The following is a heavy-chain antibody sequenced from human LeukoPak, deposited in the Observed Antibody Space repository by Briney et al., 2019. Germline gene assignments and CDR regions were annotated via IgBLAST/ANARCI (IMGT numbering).Heavy chain of an antibody. Sequence: GGSLRLSCAASGFTFSDYYMSWLRQAPGKGLEWVSYISSSSSYRNYADSVKGRFTISRDNAKNSLYLQMSSLRAEDTAIYYCATTRGGGYSYGYSAYWGQGTLVTVSS. CDR1: GFTFSDYY. CDR2: ISSSSSYR. D-gene: IGHD5-18*01. J-gene: IGHJ4*02. CDR3: ATTRGGGYSYGYSAY. V-gene: IGHV3-11*06.